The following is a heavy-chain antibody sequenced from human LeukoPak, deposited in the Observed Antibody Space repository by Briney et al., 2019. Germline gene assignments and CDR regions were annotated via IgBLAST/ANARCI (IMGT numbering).Heavy chain of an antibody. J-gene: IGHJ6*03. CDR1: GYSFTSYW. CDR2: IYPGDSDT. D-gene: IGHD6-19*01. CDR3: ARQRRGIAVAGTYYYYYMGV. Sequence: GGSLKISCKGSGYSFTSYWIGWVRQAPGKGLEWVGVIYPGDSDTKYRPSFQGRVTISADKSISTAYLQWSSLKASDTAMYYCARQRRGIAVAGTYYYYYMGVWGKGTTVTVSS. V-gene: IGHV5-51*01.